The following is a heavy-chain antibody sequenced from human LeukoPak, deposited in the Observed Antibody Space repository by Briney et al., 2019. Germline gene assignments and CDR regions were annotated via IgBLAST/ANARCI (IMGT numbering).Heavy chain of an antibody. D-gene: IGHD6-13*01. CDR1: GYIFTSYG. V-gene: IGHV1-18*01. Sequence: ASVKVSCKASGYIFTSYGISWVRQAPGQGLEWMGWISAYNGNTNYAQKLQGRVTMTTDTSTSTAYMELRSLRSDDTAAYYCAREHIAAARDQYFQHWGQGTLVTVSS. CDR2: ISAYNGNT. CDR3: AREHIAAARDQYFQH. J-gene: IGHJ1*01.